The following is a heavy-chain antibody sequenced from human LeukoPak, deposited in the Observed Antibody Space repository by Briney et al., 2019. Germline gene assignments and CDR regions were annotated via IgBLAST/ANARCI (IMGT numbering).Heavy chain of an antibody. J-gene: IGHJ4*02. V-gene: IGHV3-21*01. CDR3: ARGGSRVATMGTTDY. Sequence: GGSLRPSCAVSGVTFSSYSMNWVRQAPGKGLEWVSSISSSGSHIYYADSVKGRFTISRDNAKNSLYLQMNSLRAEDTAVYYCARGGSRVATMGTTDYWGQGTLVTVSS. CDR2: ISSSGSHI. CDR1: GVTFSSYS. D-gene: IGHD5-24*01.